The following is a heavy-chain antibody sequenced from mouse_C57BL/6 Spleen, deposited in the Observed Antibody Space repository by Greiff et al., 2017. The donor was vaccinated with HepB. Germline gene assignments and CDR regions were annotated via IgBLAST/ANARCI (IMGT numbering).Heavy chain of an antibody. CDR3: ARRAYGSSYFDY. CDR1: GYTFTSYW. D-gene: IGHD1-1*01. J-gene: IGHJ2*01. V-gene: IGHV1-61*01. CDR2: IYPSDSET. Sequence: VQLQQPGAELVRPGSSVKLSCKASGYTFTSYWMDWVKQRPGQGLEWIGNIYPSDSETHYNQKFKDKATLTVDKSSSTAYMQLSSLTSEDSAVYYCARRAYGSSYFDYWGQGTTLTVSS.